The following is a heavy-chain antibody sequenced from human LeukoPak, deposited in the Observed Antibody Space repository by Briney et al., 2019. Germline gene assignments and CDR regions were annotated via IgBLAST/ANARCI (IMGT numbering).Heavy chain of an antibody. CDR1: GFTFSSYA. D-gene: IGHD1-26*01. Sequence: GGSLRLSCAASGFTFSSYAMSWVRQAPGKGLEWVSAISGSGGGTYYADSVKGRFTISRDNSKNTLYLQMNSLRAEDTAVYYCAKDIWLVGATRGAFDIWGQGTMVTVSS. CDR2: ISGSGGGT. J-gene: IGHJ3*02. V-gene: IGHV3-23*01. CDR3: AKDIWLVGATRGAFDI.